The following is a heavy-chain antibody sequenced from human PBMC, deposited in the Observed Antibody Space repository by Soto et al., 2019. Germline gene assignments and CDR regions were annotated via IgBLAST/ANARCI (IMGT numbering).Heavy chain of an antibody. Sequence: QVQLVQSGAEVKKPGASVKVSCKASGYTFTSYGIIWVRQAPGQGLEWMGWISAYNGNTNYAQKLQGRVPMTTDTSTSTAYMELRSLRSDDTAVYYCAREAQIGMVRGVIGWFDPWGQGTLVTVSS. CDR2: ISAYNGNT. CDR3: AREAQIGMVRGVIGWFDP. CDR1: GYTFTSYG. D-gene: IGHD3-10*01. V-gene: IGHV1-18*01. J-gene: IGHJ5*02.